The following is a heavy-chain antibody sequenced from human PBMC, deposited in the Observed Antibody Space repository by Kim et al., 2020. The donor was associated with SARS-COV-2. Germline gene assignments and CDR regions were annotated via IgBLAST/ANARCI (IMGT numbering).Heavy chain of an antibody. Sequence: NPSPQGRVTISVDTSKSQFSRKLGSVAAADTAVYYCARPQWFGEGYFDYWGQGTLVTVSS. J-gene: IGHJ4*02. V-gene: IGHV4-34*01. D-gene: IGHD3-10*01. CDR3: ARPQWFGEGYFDY.